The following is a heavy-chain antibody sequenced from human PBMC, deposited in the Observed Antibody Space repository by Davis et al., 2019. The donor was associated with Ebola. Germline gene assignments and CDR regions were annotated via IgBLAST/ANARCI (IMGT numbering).Heavy chain of an antibody. V-gene: IGHV3-33*06. CDR1: GFTFSSYG. CDR2: IWYDGSNK. J-gene: IGHJ4*02. Sequence: GESLKISCAASGFTFSSYGMHWVRQAPGKGLEWVAVIWYDGSNKYYADSVKGRFTISRDNSKNTLYLQMNSLRAEDTAVYYCAKRKTGTNGFDYWGQGTLVTVSS. D-gene: IGHD1-7*01. CDR3: AKRKTGTNGFDY.